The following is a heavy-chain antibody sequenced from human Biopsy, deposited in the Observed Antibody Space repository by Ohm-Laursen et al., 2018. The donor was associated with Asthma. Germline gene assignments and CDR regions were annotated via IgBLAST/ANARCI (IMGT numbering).Heavy chain of an antibody. CDR3: AAGRTSLQGESLI. V-gene: IGHV1-58*01. Sequence: GASVKGSCNASGVALSGYTFEWVRQAPGLGLEWIAWIVFASGGTNYAQNFQDRLTVTRDMSAGSVSMELRGLSSTDTAVYYCAAGRTSLQGESLIWGQGTLVSVSS. J-gene: IGHJ4*01. CDR1: GVALSGYT. CDR2: IVFASGGT. D-gene: IGHD2/OR15-2a*01.